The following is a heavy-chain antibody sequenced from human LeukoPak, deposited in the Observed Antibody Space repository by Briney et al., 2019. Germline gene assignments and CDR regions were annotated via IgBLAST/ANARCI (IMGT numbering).Heavy chain of an antibody. CDR3: ASGCSSTNCLNDN. D-gene: IGHD2-2*01. CDR1: GFTFSSYA. CDR2: ISGSGGST. Sequence: GRSLRLSCAASGFTFSSYAMSWVRQAPGKGLEWVSAISGSGGSTYYADSVKGRFTISRDNSKNTLYLQMNSLRAEDTAVYYCASGCSSTNCLNDNWGQGTLVTVSS. V-gene: IGHV3-23*01. J-gene: IGHJ4*02.